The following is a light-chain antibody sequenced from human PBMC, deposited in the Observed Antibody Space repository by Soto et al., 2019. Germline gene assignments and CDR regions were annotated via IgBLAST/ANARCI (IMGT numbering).Light chain of an antibody. CDR2: GAS. CDR1: QSVSSN. J-gene: IGKJ1*01. Sequence: EIVMTQSPATLSLSPGERATLSCRARQSVSSNLAWYQQKPGQAPRLLIYGASTRATGIPARFSGSASGTEFTLTISSLQSEDFAVYYCQQYNNWPRTFGQGTKVDIK. CDR3: QQYNNWPRT. V-gene: IGKV3-15*01.